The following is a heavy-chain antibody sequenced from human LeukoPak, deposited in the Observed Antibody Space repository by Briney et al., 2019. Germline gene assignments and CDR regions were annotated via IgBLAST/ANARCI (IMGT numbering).Heavy chain of an antibody. CDR1: GFTFSSYW. V-gene: IGHV3-74*01. J-gene: IGHJ4*02. Sequence: GGSLRLACAASGFTFSSYWMHWVRQTPGKGLVWVSRIKGDGSDTLYADSVKGRFTISRDNSKNTLYLQTSSLGVDDTAVYYCARASTTVPNLLDYWGQGALVSVSS. D-gene: IGHD4-17*01. CDR3: ARASTTVPNLLDY. CDR2: IKGDGSDT.